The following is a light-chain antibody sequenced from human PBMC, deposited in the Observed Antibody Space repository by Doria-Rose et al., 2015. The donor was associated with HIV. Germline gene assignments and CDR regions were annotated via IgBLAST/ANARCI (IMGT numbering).Light chain of an antibody. CDR1: QSFSSTY. CDR3: HQYGTSWT. J-gene: IGKJ1*01. CDR2: DGS. Sequence: EIALTRSPGTLSLSPGERATLSCRASQSFSSTYLAWYQQKPGQAPSLLIYDGSTRATGIPDRFSASGSGTDFTPTINRLEPEDFALYYCHQYGTSWTFGQGTKVEI. V-gene: IGKV3-20*01.